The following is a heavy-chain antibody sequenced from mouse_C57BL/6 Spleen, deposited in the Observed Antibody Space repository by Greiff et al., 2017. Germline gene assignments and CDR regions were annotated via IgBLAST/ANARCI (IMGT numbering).Heavy chain of an antibody. J-gene: IGHJ1*03. CDR1: GFTFSDYY. CDR2: INYDGSST. V-gene: IGHV5-16*01. Sequence: EVMLVESEGGLVQPGSSMKLSCTASGFTFSDYYMAWVRQVPEKGLEWVANINYDGSSTYYLDSLKSRFIISRDNAKNILYLQMSSLKSEDTATYYCARVSSSYWYFDVWGTGTTVTVSS. CDR3: ARVSSSYWYFDV. D-gene: IGHD1-1*01.